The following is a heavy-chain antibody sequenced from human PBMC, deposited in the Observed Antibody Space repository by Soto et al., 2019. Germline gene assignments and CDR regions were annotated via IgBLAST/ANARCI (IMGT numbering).Heavy chain of an antibody. J-gene: IGHJ4*02. CDR3: ARDVYSGYDFGEPFDY. CDR2: TYYRSKWYN. CDR1: GDSVSSNSAA. D-gene: IGHD5-12*01. V-gene: IGHV6-1*01. Sequence: SQTLSLTCAISGDSVSSNSAAWNWIRQSPSRGLEWLGRTYYRSKWYNDYAVSVKSRITINPDTSKNQFSLRLNSVTPEDTAVYYCARDVYSGYDFGEPFDYWGQGTLVTVSS.